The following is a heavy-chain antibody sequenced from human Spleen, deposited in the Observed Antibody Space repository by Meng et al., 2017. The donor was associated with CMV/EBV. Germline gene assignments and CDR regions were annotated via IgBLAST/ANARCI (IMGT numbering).Heavy chain of an antibody. D-gene: IGHD5-12*01. CDR1: GFTFDDYA. V-gene: IGHV3-9*01. J-gene: IGHJ4*02. CDR2: ISWNSGSI. CDR3: ARGYDYPSPLDY. Sequence: SLKISCAASGFTFDDYAMHWVRQAPGKGLEWVSGISWNSGSIGYADSVKGRFTISRDNAKNSLYLQMNNLSAEDTAVYYCARGYDYPSPLDYWGQGALVTVSS.